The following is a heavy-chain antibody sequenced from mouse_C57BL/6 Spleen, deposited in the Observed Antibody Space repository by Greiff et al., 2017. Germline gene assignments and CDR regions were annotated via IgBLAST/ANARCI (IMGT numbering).Heavy chain of an antibody. CDR3: AREEVLSYFDY. Sequence: DVQLQESGPGLVKPSQSLSLTCSVTGYSITSGYYWNWIRQFPGNKLEWMGYISYDGSNNYNPSLKNRISITRDTSKNQFFLKLNSVTTEDTATYYCAREEVLSYFDYWGQGTTLTVSS. CDR1: GYSITSGYY. J-gene: IGHJ2*01. V-gene: IGHV3-6*01. CDR2: ISYDGSN.